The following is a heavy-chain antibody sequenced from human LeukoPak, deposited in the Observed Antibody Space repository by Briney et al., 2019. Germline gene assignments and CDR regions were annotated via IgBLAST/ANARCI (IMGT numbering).Heavy chain of an antibody. J-gene: IGHJ3*01. CDR1: GFTLSSYW. CDR2: TNEDGSYA. CDR3: ARDIQLST. D-gene: IGHD5-24*01. V-gene: IGHV3-74*03. Sequence: GRSLRLSCAASGFTLSSYWVHWVSQPPGKGLMWPSRTNEDGSYAEFADSVKGRFTISRDNAKNTVYLQMNSLRAEDTAIYYCARDIQLSTWGLGTMVTVSS.